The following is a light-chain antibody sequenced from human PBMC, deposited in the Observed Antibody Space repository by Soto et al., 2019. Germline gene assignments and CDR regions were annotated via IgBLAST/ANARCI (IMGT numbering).Light chain of an antibody. CDR3: RSYTSRRTLGV. CDR1: NSDIGGYNY. Sequence: QSALTQPASVSGSPGQSITISCTGTNSDIGGYNYVSWYQQHPGKAPKLMIYDVNNRPSGVSYRFSGSKSGNTASLTISGLQAEDEADYYCRSYTSRRTLGVFGGGTKLTVL. V-gene: IGLV2-14*03. J-gene: IGLJ2*01. CDR2: DVN.